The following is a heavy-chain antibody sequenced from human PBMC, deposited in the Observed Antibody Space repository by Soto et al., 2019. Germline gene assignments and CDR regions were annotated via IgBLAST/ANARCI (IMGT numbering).Heavy chain of an antibody. CDR1: GFTFSDYY. D-gene: IGHD6-13*01. CDR2: ISSSTSHT. V-gene: IGHV3-11*05. Sequence: QVQLVESGGGLVKPGGSLRLSCAVSGFTFSDYYMTWIRQAPGKGLEWVSYISSSTSHTNYADSVKGRFTNSRDNAKKPLFLQMNSLRAEDTAVYYCARGRGAAADYFDFWGQGTLVTVSS. CDR3: ARGRGAAADYFDF. J-gene: IGHJ4*02.